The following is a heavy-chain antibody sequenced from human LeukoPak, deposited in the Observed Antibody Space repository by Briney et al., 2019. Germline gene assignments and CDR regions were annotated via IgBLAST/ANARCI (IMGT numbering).Heavy chain of an antibody. Sequence: GGSLRLSCAASGFTFSSYSMNWVRQAPGKGLEWVSSISSSSSYIYYADSVKGRFTISRDNAKNSLYLQMNSLRAEDTAVYYCARDPGPYGSGGYYFDYWGQGTLVTVST. D-gene: IGHD3-10*01. J-gene: IGHJ4*02. CDR2: ISSSSSYI. CDR3: ARDPGPYGSGGYYFDY. V-gene: IGHV3-21*01. CDR1: GFTFSSYS.